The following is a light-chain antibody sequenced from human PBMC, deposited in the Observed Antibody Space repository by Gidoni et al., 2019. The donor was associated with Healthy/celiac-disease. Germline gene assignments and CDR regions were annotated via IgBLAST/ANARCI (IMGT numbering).Light chain of an antibody. CDR2: DAS. V-gene: IGKV3-11*01. CDR3: QQRSNWLPYT. CDR1: QSVSSY. Sequence: EIVLTQSPATLSLSPGERATLSCRSSQSVSSYLAWYQQKPGQAHRLLIYDASNRATGIPARFSGSGSGTDFTLTISSLETEDFAVYYCQQRSNWLPYTFGQGTKLEIK. J-gene: IGKJ2*01.